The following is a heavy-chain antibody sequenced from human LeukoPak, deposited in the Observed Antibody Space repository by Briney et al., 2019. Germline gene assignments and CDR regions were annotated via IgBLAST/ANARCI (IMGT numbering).Heavy chain of an antibody. D-gene: IGHD4-17*01. Sequence: GGSLRLSCAASGFIFNNFSMNWGRQAPGKGLEWVATISNNGVDTYYAVSVRGRFFTSRDNSRNKVYLQMNSLRAEDTAVYYCAKDRRQDYGDCGRIDYWGQGTLVTVSS. CDR1: GFIFNNFS. J-gene: IGHJ4*02. V-gene: IGHV3-23*01. CDR2: ISNNGVDT. CDR3: AKDRRQDYGDCGRIDY.